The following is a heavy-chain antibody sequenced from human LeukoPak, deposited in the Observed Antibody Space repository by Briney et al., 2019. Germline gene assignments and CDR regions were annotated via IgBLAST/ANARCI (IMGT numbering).Heavy chain of an antibody. CDR3: ASTPVYYYYYMDV. V-gene: IGHV1-46*01. CDR1: GYTFTSYY. Sequence: GASVKVSCKASGYTFTSYYMHWVRQAPGQGLEWMGIINPSGGSTSYAQKFQGRVTMTRDTSTSTVYMVLSSLRSEDTAVYYCASTPVYYYYYMDVWGKGTTVTVSS. CDR2: INPSGGST. J-gene: IGHJ6*03.